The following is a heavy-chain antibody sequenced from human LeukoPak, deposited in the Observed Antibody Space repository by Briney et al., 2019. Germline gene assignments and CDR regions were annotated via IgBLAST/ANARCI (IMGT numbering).Heavy chain of an antibody. CDR1: ELSFKTYS. CDR3: AKDARLLAGSYYYYMDV. D-gene: IGHD2-2*01. CDR2: ISLAGTYI. Sequence: VGSLRLSCAASELSFKTYSMNLLRQSPGKGLEWVASISLAGTYIDYADSVKGRFTISRENSKNTLYLQMNSLRAEDTAVYYCAKDARLLAGSYYYYMDVWGKGTTVTVSS. V-gene: IGHV3-21*01. J-gene: IGHJ6*03.